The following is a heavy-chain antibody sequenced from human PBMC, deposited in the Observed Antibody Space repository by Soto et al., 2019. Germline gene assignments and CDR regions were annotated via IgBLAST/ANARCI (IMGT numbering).Heavy chain of an antibody. V-gene: IGHV4-59*01. J-gene: IGHJ4*02. CDR2: IYYSGST. CDR1: DDSINRYY. D-gene: IGHD4-17*01. CDR3: ARRYGASFDY. Sequence: TENPYITCTVNDDSINRYYWSWIRQPPGKGLEWIGYIYYSGSTNYNPSLKSRVTISVDTSKNQFSLKLSSVTAADTAVYYCARRYGASFDYWGQGTLVT.